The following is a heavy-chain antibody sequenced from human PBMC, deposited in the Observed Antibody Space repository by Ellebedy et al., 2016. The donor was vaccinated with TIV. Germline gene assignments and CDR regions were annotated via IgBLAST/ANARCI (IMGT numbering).Heavy chain of an antibody. CDR3: AVSGTYYNSTY. D-gene: IGHD3-10*01. CDR2: IDPGDSYI. Sequence: PGGSLRLSCKVSGYTFTSYWISWVRQMPEKGLEWLARIDPGDSYIDYSPSFQGHVTISADNSISTAFLQWSSLKASDSAMYYCAVSGTYYNSTYWGPGTLVTVSS. J-gene: IGHJ4*02. CDR1: GYTFTSYW. V-gene: IGHV5-10-1*01.